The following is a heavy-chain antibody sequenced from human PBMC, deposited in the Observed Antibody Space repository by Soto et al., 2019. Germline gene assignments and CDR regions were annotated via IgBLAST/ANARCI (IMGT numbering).Heavy chain of an antibody. J-gene: IGHJ3*02. CDR3: AGDAFDI. V-gene: IGHV3-30-3*01. CDR1: GFTFSSYA. CDR2: ISYDGSNK. Sequence: QVQLVESGGGVVQPGRSLRLSCAASGFTFSSYAMHWVRQAPGKGLEWVAVISYDGSNKYYADSVKGRFTISRDNSKNTLYLQMNSLRAEDTAVYYCAGDAFDIWGQVTMVTVSS.